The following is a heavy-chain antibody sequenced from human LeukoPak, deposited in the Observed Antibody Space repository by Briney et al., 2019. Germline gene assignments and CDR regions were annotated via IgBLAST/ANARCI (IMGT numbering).Heavy chain of an antibody. V-gene: IGHV4-59*01. D-gene: IGHD1-20*01. CDR2: IYYSGST. J-gene: IGHJ4*02. Sequence: SETLSLTRTVSGGSISSYYWSWIRQPPGKGLEWIGYIYYSGSTNYNPSLKSRVTISVDTSKNQFSLKLSSVTAADTAVYYCARDHNWNQYYFDYWGQGTLVTVSS. CDR3: ARDHNWNQYYFDY. CDR1: GGSISSYY.